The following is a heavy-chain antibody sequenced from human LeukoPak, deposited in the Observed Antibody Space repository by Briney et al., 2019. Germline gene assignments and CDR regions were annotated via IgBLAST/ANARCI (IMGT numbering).Heavy chain of an antibody. D-gene: IGHD5-18*01. Sequence: PGGSLRLSCAASGFTFSSYSMNWVRQAPGKGLEWVSSISSSSSSYIYYADSVKGRFTISRDNAKNSLYLQMNSLRAEDTAVYYCARDGALVDTAMVTDYWGQGTLVTVSS. CDR2: ISSSSSSYI. J-gene: IGHJ4*02. CDR1: GFTFSSYS. V-gene: IGHV3-21*01. CDR3: ARDGALVDTAMVTDY.